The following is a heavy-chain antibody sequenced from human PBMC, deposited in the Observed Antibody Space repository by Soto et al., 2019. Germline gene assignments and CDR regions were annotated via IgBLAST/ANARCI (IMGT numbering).Heavy chain of an antibody. J-gene: IGHJ4*02. D-gene: IGHD6-13*01. CDR2: IYYSGST. Sequence: SETLSLTXTVSGGSMSSGDYYWSWIRQPPGKGLEWIGYIYYSGSTYYNPSLKSRVTISVDTSKNQFSLKLSSVTAADTAVYYCASVDQQQLVCDYWGQGTLVTVSS. CDR1: GGSMSSGDYY. V-gene: IGHV4-30-4*01. CDR3: ASVDQQQLVCDY.